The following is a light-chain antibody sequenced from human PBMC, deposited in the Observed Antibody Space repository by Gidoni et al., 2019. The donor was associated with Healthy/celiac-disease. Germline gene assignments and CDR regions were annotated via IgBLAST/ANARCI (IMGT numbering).Light chain of an antibody. CDR1: QAISHY. CDR3: QQYGNLPLT. Sequence: DIQITPSPSSLSASVGDRVTNTCQASQAISHYLNWYQQKPGKAPKLLIYDASSWETGVPSRFSGSGSGTDFTFTISSLQPEDFATYYCQQYGNLPLTFXGXTKVEIK. J-gene: IGKJ4*01. CDR2: DAS. V-gene: IGKV1-33*01.